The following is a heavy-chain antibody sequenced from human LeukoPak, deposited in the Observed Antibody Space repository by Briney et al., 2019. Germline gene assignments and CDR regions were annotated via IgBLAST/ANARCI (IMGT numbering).Heavy chain of an antibody. J-gene: IGHJ1*01. Sequence: SETLSLTCSVSGDSVSRSDSYWDWIRQPPGKGLEWIGTIYHSGRTYYSPSLKSRVTMSVDPSNNQFSLTLRSVTAADTAVYYCARRRYYDGSGYLEWGQGTLLSVSS. CDR1: GDSVSRSDSY. CDR3: ARRRYYDGSGYLE. V-gene: IGHV4-39*01. CDR2: IYHSGRT. D-gene: IGHD3-22*01.